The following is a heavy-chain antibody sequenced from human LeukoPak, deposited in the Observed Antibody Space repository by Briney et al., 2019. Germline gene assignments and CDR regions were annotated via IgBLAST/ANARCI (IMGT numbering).Heavy chain of an antibody. D-gene: IGHD6-13*01. CDR2: TYYRSKWYN. J-gene: IGHJ4*02. Sequence: KHSQTLSLTCAISGDSVSSNSAAWNWIRQSPSRGLEWLGRTYYRSKWYNDYAVSVKSRISINPDTSKNQFSLQLNSVTPEDTAVYYCARASAAGTPSPGFDYWGQGTLVTVSS. V-gene: IGHV6-1*01. CDR3: ARASAAGTPSPGFDY. CDR1: GDSVSSNSAA.